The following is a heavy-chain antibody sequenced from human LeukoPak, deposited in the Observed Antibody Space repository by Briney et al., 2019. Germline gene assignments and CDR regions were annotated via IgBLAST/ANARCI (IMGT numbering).Heavy chain of an antibody. J-gene: IGHJ6*02. CDR3: ASVYKHGMDV. CDR1: GYTFTDYT. V-gene: IGHV1-3*03. Sequence: ASVKVSCKASGYTFTDYTMHWLRQAPGQRLDWMGWINGGSGNTKYSPEFQGRVTMTRDTSASTVYMELSSLRSEDTAVYYCASVYKHGMDVWGQGTTVTVSS. CDR2: INGGSGNT. D-gene: IGHD5-24*01.